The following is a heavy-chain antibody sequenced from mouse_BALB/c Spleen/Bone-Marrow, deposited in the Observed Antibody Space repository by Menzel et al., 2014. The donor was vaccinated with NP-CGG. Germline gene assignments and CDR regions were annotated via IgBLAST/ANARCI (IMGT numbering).Heavy chain of an antibody. CDR3: TREHGWYFDV. CDR2: IGPYNGGT. J-gene: IGHJ1*01. CDR1: GYSFTDYN. V-gene: IGHV1S135*01. Sequence: QLQESGPELVKPGASVKVSCKASGYSFTDYNMYWVKQSHGKSLEWIGYIGPYNGGTTYNQKFKGKATLTADKSSSTAFMHLNSLTSEDSSVYYCTREHGWYFDVWGAGTTVTVSS.